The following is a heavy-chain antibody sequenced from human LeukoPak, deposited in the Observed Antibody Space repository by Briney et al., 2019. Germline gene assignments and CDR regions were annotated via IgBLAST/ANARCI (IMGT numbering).Heavy chain of an antibody. J-gene: IGHJ3*02. Sequence: PGESLKISCKGSGYSFTTYWIDWVRQMPGKGLEWMGIFYPGDSDTRYSPSFEGQVTISADKSISTAYLQWSSLKASDTAIYYCARLSQLIVVTGSGAFDIWGQGTMVTVSS. CDR2: FYPGDSDT. V-gene: IGHV5-51*01. CDR3: ARLSQLIVVTGSGAFDI. CDR1: GYSFTTYW. D-gene: IGHD2-21*01.